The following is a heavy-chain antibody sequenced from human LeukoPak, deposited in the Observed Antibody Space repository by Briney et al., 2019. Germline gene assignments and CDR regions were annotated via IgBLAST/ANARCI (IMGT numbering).Heavy chain of an antibody. Sequence: GGSLRLSCEASGFTFSAYAMTWVRQAPGKGLEWVSSIGSDNKPHYSESVKGRFAISRDNSKSMLFLQLNSLRAEDTAVYYCAKDLEATTVTTVDYWGQGTLVTVSS. J-gene: IGHJ4*02. D-gene: IGHD4-17*01. CDR3: AKDLEATTVTTVDY. V-gene: IGHV3-23*01. CDR1: GFTFSAYA. CDR2: IGSDNKP.